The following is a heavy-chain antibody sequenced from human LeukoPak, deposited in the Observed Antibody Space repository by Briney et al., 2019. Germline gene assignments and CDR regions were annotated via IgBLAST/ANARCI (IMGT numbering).Heavy chain of an antibody. D-gene: IGHD6-19*01. Sequence: VQPGGSLRLSCAAPGFTFISYWMSWVRQAPGKGLEWVANIKQDGSEGYYVDSVKGRFTISRDNAKNSLYLQMNSLRAEDTGVYYCAGSGWQVYFDYWGQGTLVTVSS. CDR2: IKQDGSEG. CDR1: GFTFISYW. CDR3: AGSGWQVYFDY. V-gene: IGHV3-7*01. J-gene: IGHJ4*02.